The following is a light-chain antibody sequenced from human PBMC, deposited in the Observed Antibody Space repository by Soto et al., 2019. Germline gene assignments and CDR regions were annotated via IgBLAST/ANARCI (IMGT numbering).Light chain of an antibody. CDR2: RVS. Sequence: EIVLNQAPLFSPVTLGQPASISCRSRQSLGHSDGNTYLSWIQQRPGQPPRLLIYRVSNRFSGVPDRFSGSGAGTDFTLKISRVEAEDVGVYYGTQETLFPRTFGQGTKVEIK. CDR1: QSLGHSDGNTY. V-gene: IGKV2-24*01. J-gene: IGKJ1*01. CDR3: TQETLFPRT.